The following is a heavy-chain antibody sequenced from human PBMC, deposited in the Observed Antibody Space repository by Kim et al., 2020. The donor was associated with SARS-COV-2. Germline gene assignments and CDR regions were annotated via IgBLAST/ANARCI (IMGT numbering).Heavy chain of an antibody. J-gene: IGHJ4*02. V-gene: IGHV3-23*01. D-gene: IGHD3-9*01. Sequence: GGSMRLSCAASGFTFSSYAMSWVRQAPGKGLEWVSAISGSGGSTYYADSVKGRFTISRDNSKNTLYLQMNSLRAEDTAVYYCAKDTEKLRYFDWLQPLAIYWGQGTLVTVSS. CDR1: GFTFSSYA. CDR2: ISGSGGST. CDR3: AKDTEKLRYFDWLQPLAIY.